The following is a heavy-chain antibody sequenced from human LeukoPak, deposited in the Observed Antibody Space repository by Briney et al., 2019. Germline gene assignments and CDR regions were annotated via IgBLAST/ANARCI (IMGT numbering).Heavy chain of an antibody. CDR1: GYTFTSYG. CDR3: AGERGGGGANPDYYYGMDV. Sequence: GASVKVSCKASGYTFTSYGISWVRQAPGQGLEWMGWISAYNGNTNYAQKLQGRVTMTTDTSTSTAYMELRSLRSDDTAMYYCAGERGGGGANPDYYYGMDVWGQGTTVTVSS. D-gene: IGHD1-26*01. CDR2: ISAYNGNT. V-gene: IGHV1-18*01. J-gene: IGHJ6*02.